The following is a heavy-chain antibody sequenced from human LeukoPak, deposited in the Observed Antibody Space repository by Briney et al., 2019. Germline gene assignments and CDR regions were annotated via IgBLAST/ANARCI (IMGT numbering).Heavy chain of an antibody. D-gene: IGHD6-19*01. Sequence: PGGSLRLSCAASGFTFSRYWMHWVRQAPGKGLVWVSRIDSDGSSTLYADSVKGRFSISRNNAKNTLYLQMNSLRAEDTAMYYCARDTLAVAGDFDYWGQGTLVTVSS. J-gene: IGHJ4*02. CDR2: IDSDGSST. CDR1: GFTFSRYW. V-gene: IGHV3-74*01. CDR3: ARDTLAVAGDFDY.